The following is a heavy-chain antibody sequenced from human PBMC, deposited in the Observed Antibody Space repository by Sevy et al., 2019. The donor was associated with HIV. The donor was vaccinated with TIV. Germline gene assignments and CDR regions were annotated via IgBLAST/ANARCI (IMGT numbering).Heavy chain of an antibody. J-gene: IGHJ4*01. V-gene: IGHV1-2*02. D-gene: IGHD3-10*01. CDR3: ARSVYGSGTYLNDY. CDR2: INRNGGGT. CDR1: GYYFTGYY. Sequence: ASVKVSCKASGYYFTGYYVHWVRQAPGQGLEWMGWINRNGGGTNIGQKFHGRVTMSRDTSITTAYMELTRLRSNDTGVYFCARSVYGSGTYLNDYWGHGTLVTVSS.